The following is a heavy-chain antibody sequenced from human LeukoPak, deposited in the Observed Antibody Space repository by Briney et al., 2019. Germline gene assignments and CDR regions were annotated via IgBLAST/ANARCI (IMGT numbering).Heavy chain of an antibody. V-gene: IGHV3-13*01. D-gene: IGHD1-1*01. J-gene: IGHJ4*02. CDR3: ARVAKERVGGVYYFDY. Sequence: GGSLRLSCAASGFTFSDYDMHRVRQPTGKGLEWVAAIGTAGDTYYTGSVKGRFTISRENAKNSLYLQMNSLRAGDTAVYYCARVAKERVGGVYYFDYWGQGTLVTVSS. CDR2: IGTAGDT. CDR1: GFTFSDYD.